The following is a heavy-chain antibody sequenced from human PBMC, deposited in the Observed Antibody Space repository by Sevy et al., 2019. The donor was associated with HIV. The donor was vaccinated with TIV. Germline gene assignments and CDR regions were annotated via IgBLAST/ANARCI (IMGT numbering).Heavy chain of an antibody. Sequence: ASVKVSGKASGGTFSSYAISWVRQAPGQGIEWMGGIIPIFGTANYAQKFQGRVTITADESTSTAYMGLSSLRSEDTAVYYCARDYRIAVAGKSALDYFDYWGQGTMVTVSS. CDR2: IIPIFGTA. CDR3: ARDYRIAVAGKSALDYFDY. J-gene: IGHJ4*02. V-gene: IGHV1-69*13. CDR1: GGTFSSYA. D-gene: IGHD6-19*01.